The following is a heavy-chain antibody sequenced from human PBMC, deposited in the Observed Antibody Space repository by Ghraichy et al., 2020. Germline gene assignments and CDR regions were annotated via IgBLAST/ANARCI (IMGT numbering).Heavy chain of an antibody. CDR2: ISAYNGDT. CDR3: ARDPLYYDTPNYWRAGPRGFAY. V-gene: IGHV1-18*01. Sequence: AAVKVSCKASGYDFTSYVISWVRQAPGQGLEWMGWISAYNGDTNYAEKFRDRVAMTTDSSTSTAYMELRSLRSDDTAVFYCARDPLYYDTPNYWRAGPRGFAYWGQGTLVTVSS. CDR1: GYDFTSYV. D-gene: IGHD3-22*01. J-gene: IGHJ4*02.